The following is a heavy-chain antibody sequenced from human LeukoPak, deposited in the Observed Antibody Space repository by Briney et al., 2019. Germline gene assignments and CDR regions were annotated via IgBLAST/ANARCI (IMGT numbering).Heavy chain of an antibody. V-gene: IGHV4-4*07. Sequence: SETLSLTCTVSGGSISSYYWSWIRQPAGKGLEWIGRIYTSGSTNYNPSLKSRVTISVDTSKNQFSLKLSSVTAADTAVYYCARTPLRLGELSLAPTYAFDIWGQGTMVTVSS. CDR2: IYTSGST. CDR3: ARTPLRLGELSLAPTYAFDI. D-gene: IGHD3-16*02. CDR1: GGSISSYY. J-gene: IGHJ3*02.